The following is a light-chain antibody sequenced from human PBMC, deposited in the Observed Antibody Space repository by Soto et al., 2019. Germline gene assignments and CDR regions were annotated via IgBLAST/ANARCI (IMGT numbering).Light chain of an antibody. CDR2: GAS. V-gene: IGKV3-20*01. Sequence: ESVLTQAPGTLSLSPGERATLSCRASQTITSDYLAWYQQKPGQAPRLLIYGASNRATGIPDRFTGSGFGTDFTLTVSSLEPQDFAVYYCQQYGTSPVTFGGGTKVDIK. CDR3: QQYGTSPVT. CDR1: QTITSDY. J-gene: IGKJ4*01.